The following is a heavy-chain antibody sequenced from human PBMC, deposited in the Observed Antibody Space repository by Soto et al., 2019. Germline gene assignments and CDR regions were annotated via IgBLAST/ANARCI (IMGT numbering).Heavy chain of an antibody. Sequence: QVQLVQSGAEVKKPGASVKVSCQTSGYNFSTYYFNWVRQAAGQGPEWMGWLNPRNGQTGYVQKFRGRISMTRDTSIATVYLELSRLTSEDTAIYYCAREADTSMVDYWGQGTLVAVSS. J-gene: IGHJ4*02. CDR1: GYNFSTYY. CDR2: LNPRNGQT. V-gene: IGHV1-8*01. D-gene: IGHD5-18*01. CDR3: AREADTSMVDY.